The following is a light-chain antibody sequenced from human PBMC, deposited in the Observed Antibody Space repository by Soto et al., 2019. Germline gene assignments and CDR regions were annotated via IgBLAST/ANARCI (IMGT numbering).Light chain of an antibody. CDR2: KAS. CDR3: QQYNLYWT. Sequence: DIQMTQSPSTLSASVGDRVTITCRASQSISSWLAWYQQNPGKAPKLLIHKASSLESGVPSRFSGSGSGTEFTLTISGLQPDYFATYYCQQYNLYWTFGQGTKVEI. J-gene: IGKJ1*01. V-gene: IGKV1-5*03. CDR1: QSISSW.